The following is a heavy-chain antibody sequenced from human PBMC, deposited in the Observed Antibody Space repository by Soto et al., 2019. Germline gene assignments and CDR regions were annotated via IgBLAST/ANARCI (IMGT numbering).Heavy chain of an antibody. CDR3: AHSFHYGSGSYPTYYFEY. J-gene: IGHJ4*02. V-gene: IGHV2-5*02. CDR2: IYWDDDK. CDR1: GFSLSTIGMG. Sequence: QITLMESGPPLMRPTQTLTLTCTFSGFSLSTIGMGVGWIRQPPGKALEWLALIYWDDDKRYSPSLKSRLTVTKDTSKNQVVLTMTNMAPVDTATYYCAHSFHYGSGSYPTYYFEYWGQGTLVTVSS. D-gene: IGHD3-10*01.